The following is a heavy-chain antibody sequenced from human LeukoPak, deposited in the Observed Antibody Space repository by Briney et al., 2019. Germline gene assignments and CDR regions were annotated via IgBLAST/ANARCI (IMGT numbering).Heavy chain of an antibody. D-gene: IGHD6-19*01. Sequence: GGSLRLSCGASGFTFSSYGMNWLRQAPGKGLQWVAVIWYDGSHKYYADSAKGRFTISRDNSKNTLYLQMNSLRAEDTAVYYCAKKGSGWFFDYWGQGTLVTVSS. CDR3: AKKGSGWFFDY. J-gene: IGHJ4*02. CDR2: IWYDGSHK. CDR1: GFTFSSYG. V-gene: IGHV3-33*06.